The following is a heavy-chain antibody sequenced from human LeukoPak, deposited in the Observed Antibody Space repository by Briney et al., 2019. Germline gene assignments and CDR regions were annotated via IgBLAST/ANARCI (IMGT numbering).Heavy chain of an antibody. CDR3: ARSRLVRGVIIWFDP. CDR2: IYYSGST. D-gene: IGHD3-10*01. V-gene: IGHV4-30-4*01. CDR1: GGSISCGDCY. Sequence: SETLSLTCTGSGGSISCGDCYWSWIRQPPGKGLEWIGYIYYSGSTYYNPSLKSRVTISVDTSKNQFSLKLSSVTAADTAVYYCARSRLVRGVIIWFDPWGQGTLVTVSS. J-gene: IGHJ5*02.